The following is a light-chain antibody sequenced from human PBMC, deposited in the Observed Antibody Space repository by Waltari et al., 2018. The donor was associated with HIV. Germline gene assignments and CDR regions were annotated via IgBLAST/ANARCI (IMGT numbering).Light chain of an antibody. V-gene: IGLV3-10*01. CDR1: ALPIKF. CDR3: YSTDRK. Sequence: SYELTQPPSVSVSPGQTARITCSGDALPIKFVYWYQHKSGQAPVLVIFEDYKRPSGIPERFSGSSSGTVATLNISGAQVDDEADYYCYSTDRKFGGGTKLTVL. J-gene: IGLJ2*01. CDR2: EDY.